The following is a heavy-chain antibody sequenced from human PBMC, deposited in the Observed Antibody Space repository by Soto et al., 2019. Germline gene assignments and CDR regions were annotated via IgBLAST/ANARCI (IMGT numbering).Heavy chain of an antibody. J-gene: IGHJ6*02. CDR3: ARVWWPAGYYYYGMDV. Sequence: PGGSLRLSCAASGFTFSSYEMNLVRQAPGKGLECVSYISSSGSTIYYADSVKGRFTISRDNAKNSLYLQMNSLRAEDTAVYYCARVWWPAGYYYYGMDVWGQGTTVTAP. CDR2: ISSSGSTI. D-gene: IGHD2-21*01. V-gene: IGHV3-48*03. CDR1: GFTFSSYE.